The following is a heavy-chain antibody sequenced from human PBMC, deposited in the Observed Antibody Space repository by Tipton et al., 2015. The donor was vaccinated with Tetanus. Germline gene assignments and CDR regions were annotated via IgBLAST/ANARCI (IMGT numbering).Heavy chain of an antibody. CDR2: IYYTAQT. CDR3: ARANYDFPKKGPFDS. V-gene: IGHV4-31*03. D-gene: IGHD3-3*01. CDR1: GASINAGGYL. Sequence: TLSLTCTVSGASINAGGYLWTWVRQQPGKALEWSWQIYYTAQTTYHPSLDSRVTISVDTAKNQFFLRLTSVTAADTAVYYCARANYDFPKKGPFDSWGQGSLVIVSS. J-gene: IGHJ4*02.